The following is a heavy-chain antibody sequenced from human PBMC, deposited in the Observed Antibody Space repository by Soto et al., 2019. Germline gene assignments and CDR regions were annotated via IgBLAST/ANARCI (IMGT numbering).Heavy chain of an antibody. CDR1: GYTFTSYG. CDR2: ISAYNGNT. Sequence: QVQLVQSGAEVKKPGASVKVSCKASGYTFTSYGISWVRQAPGQGLEWMGWISAYNGNTNYEQKLQGRVTMTTDTSTSTAYMELRSLRSDDTAVYYCAREHPYGDYGEGAFDIWGQGTMVTVSS. D-gene: IGHD4-17*01. V-gene: IGHV1-18*01. J-gene: IGHJ3*02. CDR3: AREHPYGDYGEGAFDI.